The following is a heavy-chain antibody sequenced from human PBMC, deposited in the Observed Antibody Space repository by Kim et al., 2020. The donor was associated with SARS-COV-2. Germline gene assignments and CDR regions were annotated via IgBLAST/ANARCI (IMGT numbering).Heavy chain of an antibody. D-gene: IGHD3-10*01. Sequence: KFQGRVTMTRDTSISTAYMELSRLRSDDTAVYYCARGPYYYGSGSYWFDPWGQGTLVTVSS. V-gene: IGHV1-2*02. J-gene: IGHJ5*02. CDR3: ARGPYYYGSGSYWFDP.